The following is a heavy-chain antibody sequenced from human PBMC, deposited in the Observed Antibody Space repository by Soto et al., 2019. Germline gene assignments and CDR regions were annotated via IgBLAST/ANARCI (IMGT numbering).Heavy chain of an antibody. CDR1: GFTCSGSA. V-gene: IGHV3-73*02. Sequence: EVQLVESGGGLVQPGGSLKLSCAASGFTCSGSAMHWVRQASGKGLEWVGRIRSKANSYATAYAASVKGRFTISRDDSKNTAYLQMNSLKTEDTAVYYCTRHPRYCSSTSCYPFDYWGQGTLVTVSS. CDR2: IRSKANSYAT. D-gene: IGHD2-2*01. CDR3: TRHPRYCSSTSCYPFDY. J-gene: IGHJ4*02.